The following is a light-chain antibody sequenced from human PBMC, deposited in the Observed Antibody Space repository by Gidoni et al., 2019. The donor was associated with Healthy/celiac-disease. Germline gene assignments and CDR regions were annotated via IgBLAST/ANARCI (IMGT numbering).Light chain of an antibody. V-gene: IGKV1-39*01. CDR3: QQSYSTPLT. Sequence: DIQLTQYPSSLSASVGDRVTITFGASQSISSYLNWYQQKPGKAPKLLIYAASRLQSGVPSRFSGSGSGTDFTLTISSLQPEDFATYYCQQSYSTPLTFGGGTKVEIK. CDR1: QSISSY. J-gene: IGKJ4*01. CDR2: AAS.